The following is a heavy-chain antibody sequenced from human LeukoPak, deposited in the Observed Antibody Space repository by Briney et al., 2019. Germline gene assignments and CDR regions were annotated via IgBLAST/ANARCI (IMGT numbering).Heavy chain of an antibody. J-gene: IGHJ4*02. CDR2: IIPIFNTT. CDR3: AREAGTTFRTTTFDS. D-gene: IGHD1-1*01. Sequence: SVKVSCKASADTFSNYPISWVRQAPGRGLEWMGGIIPIFNTTNYAQKFQGRVTITADKSTNSAYMELSSLRSEDTAVYYCAREAGTTFRTTTFDSWGQGTRVTVYS. V-gene: IGHV1-69*06. CDR1: ADTFSNYP.